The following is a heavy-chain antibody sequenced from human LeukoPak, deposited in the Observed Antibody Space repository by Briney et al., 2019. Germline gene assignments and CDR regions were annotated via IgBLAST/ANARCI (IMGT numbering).Heavy chain of an antibody. J-gene: IGHJ4*02. CDR3: AKDGGSYYGGPNQFCDY. D-gene: IGHD1-26*01. CDR1: GFTFSSYG. CDR2: ISYDGSNK. Sequence: QPRGSLRLSCAASGFTFSSYGMHWVRQAPGKGLEWVAVISYDGSNKYYADSVKGRFTISRDNSKNTLYLQMNSLRAEDTAVYYCAKDGGSYYGGPNQFCDYWGQGTLVTVSS. V-gene: IGHV3-30*18.